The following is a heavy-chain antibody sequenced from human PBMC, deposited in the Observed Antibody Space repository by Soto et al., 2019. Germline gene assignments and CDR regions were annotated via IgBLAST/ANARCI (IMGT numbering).Heavy chain of an antibody. D-gene: IGHD2-15*01. V-gene: IGHV3-23*01. CDR1: GFTFNNYA. CDR2: ISGSGDST. J-gene: IGHJ4*02. CDR3: AKGNRRGYCSGGICYGYFDY. Sequence: EVQLLESGGGLVQPGGSLRLSCTASGFTFNNYAMSWVRQAPGKGLELVSTISGSGDSTNYADSVKGQFAISRDNSNNLLYVQMDRPRVENTAVYYCAKGNRRGYCSGGICYGYFDYWGQGTLVTVSS.